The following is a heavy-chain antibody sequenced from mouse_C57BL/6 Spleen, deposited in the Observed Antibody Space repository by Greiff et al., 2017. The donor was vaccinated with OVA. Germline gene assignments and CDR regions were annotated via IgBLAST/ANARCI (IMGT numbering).Heavy chain of an antibody. Sequence: EVKVEESGGGLVQPGGSMKLSCVASGFTFSNYWMNWVRQSPEKGLEWVAQIRLKSDNYATHYAESVKGRFTISRDDSKSSVYLQMNNLRAEDTGIYYCTVNWDGPHYFDYWGQGTTLTVSS. CDR1: GFTFSNYW. V-gene: IGHV6-3*01. CDR3: TVNWDGPHYFDY. J-gene: IGHJ2*01. D-gene: IGHD4-1*01. CDR2: IRLKSDNYAT.